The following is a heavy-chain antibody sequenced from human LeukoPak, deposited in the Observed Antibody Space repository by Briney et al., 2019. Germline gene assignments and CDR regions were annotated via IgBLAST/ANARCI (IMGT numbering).Heavy chain of an antibody. Sequence: ASVKVSCKVSGYTFTDYYMHWEQQAPGRGLKWMGLVDPEDGETIYAEKFQGRVTITADTSTDTAYMELSSLRSEDTAVYYCATLSSGSLVPYYFDYWGQGTLVTVSS. CDR1: GYTFTDYY. D-gene: IGHD1-26*01. V-gene: IGHV1-69-2*01. CDR3: ATLSSGSLVPYYFDY. J-gene: IGHJ4*02. CDR2: VDPEDGET.